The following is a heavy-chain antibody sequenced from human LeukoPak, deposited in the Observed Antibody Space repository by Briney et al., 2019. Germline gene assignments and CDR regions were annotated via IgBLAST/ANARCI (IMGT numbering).Heavy chain of an antibody. CDR1: GGTFSSYA. CDR2: IIPIFGTA. Sequence: SVKVSCKASGGTFSSYAISWVRQAPGQGLEWMGGIIPIFGTANYAQKFQGRVTITADESTSTAYMELSSLRSEDTAVYYCARGRYCSGGSCYGDDYWGQGTLVTVPS. CDR3: ARGRYCSGGSCYGDDY. V-gene: IGHV1-69*13. J-gene: IGHJ4*02. D-gene: IGHD2-15*01.